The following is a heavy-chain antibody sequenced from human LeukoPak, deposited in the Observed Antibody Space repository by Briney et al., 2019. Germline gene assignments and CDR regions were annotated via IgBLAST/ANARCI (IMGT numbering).Heavy chain of an antibody. Sequence: SVKVSCKASGDTFSSYAISWVRQAPGQGLEWMGGIIPIFGTANYAQKFQGRVTITADESTSTAYMELSSLRSEDTAVYYCARNPIELRGYSYGYFDYWGQGTLVTVSS. J-gene: IGHJ4*02. CDR2: IIPIFGTA. V-gene: IGHV1-69*01. CDR1: GDTFSSYA. D-gene: IGHD5-18*01. CDR3: ARNPIELRGYSYGYFDY.